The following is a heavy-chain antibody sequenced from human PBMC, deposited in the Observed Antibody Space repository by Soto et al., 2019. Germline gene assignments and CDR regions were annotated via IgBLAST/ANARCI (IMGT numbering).Heavy chain of an antibody. D-gene: IGHD3-22*01. Sequence: HLQLQESGPGLVKPSETLSLSCTVSGGSVSCSTYYWGWISQPPGKGLEWIANIYYSGSTYYNPSLKSRVTISVDTSKNQFSLKLNSVTAANTAVYYCARSNSGYYKWFDPWGQGTLVTVSS. CDR3: ARSNSGYYKWFDP. CDR2: IYYSGST. CDR1: GGSVSCSTYY. J-gene: IGHJ5*02. V-gene: IGHV4-39*01.